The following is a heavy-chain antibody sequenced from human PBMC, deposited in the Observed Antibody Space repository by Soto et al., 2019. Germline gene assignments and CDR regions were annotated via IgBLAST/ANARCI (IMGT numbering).Heavy chain of an antibody. CDR3: ARIAMPARPRWYNWFDP. Sequence: EQLVQSAAEVKKPGASVKVSCMTSGYTFNDYEINWVRQATGQGLEWIGWMNPNSGETGYAQRFQGRVTMTTSTSLSTAYLELSSLTSDATAVYYCARIAMPARPRWYNWFDPWGQGTLVTVSS. J-gene: IGHJ5*02. D-gene: IGHD2-2*01. V-gene: IGHV1-8*02. CDR1: GYTFNDYE. CDR2: MNPNSGET.